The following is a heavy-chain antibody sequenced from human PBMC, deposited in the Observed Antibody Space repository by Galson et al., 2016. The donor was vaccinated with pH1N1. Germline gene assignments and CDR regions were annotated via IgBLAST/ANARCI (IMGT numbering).Heavy chain of an antibody. Sequence: TLSLTCSVSGGPISRTGHFWTWIRQPAGKGLEWIGRIYANGNTTYNPSLKSRVTILLDTSQNQFSLKLSSVTAADTAVYYCARARIQLWLGIDCWGQGTLVTVSS. CDR2: IYANGNT. V-gene: IGHV4-61*02. CDR1: GGPISRTGHF. CDR3: ARARIQLWLGIDC. D-gene: IGHD5-18*01. J-gene: IGHJ4*02.